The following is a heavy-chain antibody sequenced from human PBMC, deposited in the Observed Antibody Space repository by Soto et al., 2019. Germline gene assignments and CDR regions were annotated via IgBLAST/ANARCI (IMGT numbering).Heavy chain of an antibody. J-gene: IGHJ4*02. D-gene: IGHD6-13*01. CDR1: GYRFITFY. Sequence: ASVKVSCKASGYRFITFYIHWVRQAPGQGLEWMGIINPSGGVTGHAQKFQGRVSMTRDTSTSTVYMELSSLRSDDTAVYFCTREAAAAGFDYWGQGTLVTVSS. V-gene: IGHV1-46*01. CDR3: TREAAAAGFDY. CDR2: INPSGGVT.